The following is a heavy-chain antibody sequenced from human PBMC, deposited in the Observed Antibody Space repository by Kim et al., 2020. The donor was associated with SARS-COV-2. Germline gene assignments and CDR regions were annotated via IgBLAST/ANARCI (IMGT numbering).Heavy chain of an antibody. V-gene: IGHV3-30*18. CDR3: AKGPIAVVPGGKMWLDP. CDR2: ISYDGTIQ. Sequence: GGSLRLSCAASGLTFRNYGMHWVRQAPGKGLEWVADISYDGTIQNYGDSVEGRFTISRDNSKNTLYLQMNSLRVEDTAVYYCAKGPIAVVPGGKMWLDPWGKGTLVTVSS. J-gene: IGHJ5*02. CDR1: GLTFRNYG. D-gene: IGHD2-2*01.